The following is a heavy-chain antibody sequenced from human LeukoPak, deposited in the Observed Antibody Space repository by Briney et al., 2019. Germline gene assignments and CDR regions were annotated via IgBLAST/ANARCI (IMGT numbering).Heavy chain of an antibody. CDR3: ARPRGYSAGGDFYY. CDR2: INAYNGNT. CDR1: GDSCTTAG. Sequence: ASVKVSCKPSGDSCTTAGISCGSQAPGQGLEWMGWINAYNGNTNYAQKLQGRVTMTTDTSTSTAYMELRSPRSDDQAVYYCARPRGYSAGGDFYYWGQGTLVTVSS. V-gene: IGHV1-18*01. J-gene: IGHJ4*02. D-gene: IGHD5-12*01.